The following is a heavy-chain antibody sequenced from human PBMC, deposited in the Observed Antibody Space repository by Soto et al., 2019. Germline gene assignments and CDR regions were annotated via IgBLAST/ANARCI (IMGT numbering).Heavy chain of an antibody. CDR3: ARATELRYVEWSVYRGGNYAMDV. CDR2: VSPDSGST. D-gene: IGHD3-3*01. V-gene: IGHV1-8*01. J-gene: IGHJ6*02. Sequence: QVQLVQSGAEVKKPGASVRVSCKASGYTFSGYDINWVRQATGQGLEWMGWVSPDSGSTGYAGILQGRVTMTWDRSTTTAYVDLSSLTSEDSAVYYCARATELRYVEWSVYRGGNYAMDVWGQGTTVTVSS. CDR1: GYTFSGYD.